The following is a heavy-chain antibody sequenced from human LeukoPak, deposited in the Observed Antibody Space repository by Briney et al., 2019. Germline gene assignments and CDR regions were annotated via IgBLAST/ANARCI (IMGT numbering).Heavy chain of an antibody. D-gene: IGHD2-2*01. V-gene: IGHV3-48*01. Sequence: PGGSLRLSCAASGFTFSSYGMHWVRQAPGKGLEWVSYISSSSSTIYYADSVKGRFTISRDNAKNSLYLQMNSLRAEDTAVYYCARDNIVVVPAATHDAFDIWGQGTMVTVSS. CDR2: ISSSSSTI. CDR3: ARDNIVVVPAATHDAFDI. J-gene: IGHJ3*02. CDR1: GFTFSSYG.